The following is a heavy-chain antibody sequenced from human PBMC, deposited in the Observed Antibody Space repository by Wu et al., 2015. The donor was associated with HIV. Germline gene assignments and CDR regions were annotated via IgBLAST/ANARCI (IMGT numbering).Heavy chain of an antibody. D-gene: IGHD3-22*01. V-gene: IGHV1-2*02. Sequence: QVYLVQSGAEMKRPGASVKLSCKASGYTLTAHYIHWVRQAPGQGLEWVGWINPNTADTNFAQKFLGRVTMTSDTPISSAYMELHRLRSDDTAVYYCARTMRNSYFDLWGRGTLVTVSS. CDR1: GYTLTAHY. J-gene: IGHJ2*01. CDR2: INPNTADT. CDR3: ARTMRNSYFDL.